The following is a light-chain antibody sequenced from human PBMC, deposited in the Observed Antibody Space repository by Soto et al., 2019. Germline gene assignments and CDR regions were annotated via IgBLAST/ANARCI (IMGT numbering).Light chain of an antibody. Sequence: QSVLTQPASVAGVPGQSISISCTRTSGDVGSYNLVSWYQQHPGKAPKLMIYEGSKRPSGVSNRFSGSKSGNTASLTISGLQAEDEADYYCCSYAGSSTFVFGTGTKVTVL. CDR3: CSYAGSSTFV. CDR2: EGS. J-gene: IGLJ1*01. CDR1: SGDVGSYNL. V-gene: IGLV2-23*03.